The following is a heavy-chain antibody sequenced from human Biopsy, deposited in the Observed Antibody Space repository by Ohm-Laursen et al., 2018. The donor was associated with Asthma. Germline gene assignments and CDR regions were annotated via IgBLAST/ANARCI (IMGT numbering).Heavy chain of an antibody. V-gene: IGHV3-53*01. Sequence: SLRLSCAASGFAVSRDHMLWVRQVPGKGLEWVSVIYSGGTSHTADSVRGRFTISRDYSKNTLYLQMHSLRAEDTAVYYCARGDSSNWSHYYFDYWGQGTLVTVSS. CDR2: IYSGGTS. CDR1: GFAVSRDH. D-gene: IGHD3-22*01. J-gene: IGHJ4*02. CDR3: ARGDSSNWSHYYFDY.